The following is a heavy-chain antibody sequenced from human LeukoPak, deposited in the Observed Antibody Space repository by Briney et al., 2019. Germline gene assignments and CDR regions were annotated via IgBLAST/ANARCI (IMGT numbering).Heavy chain of an antibody. Sequence: SVKVSCKASGGTFGGYAINWVRQAPGLGLQWVGGIIPMIGTTNFAQKFQGRVTITADASTSTAYMELNSLTSEDTAVYYCARDRAIPKADVFDIWGQGTMVTVSS. J-gene: IGHJ3*02. CDR2: IIPMIGTT. CDR1: GGTFGGYA. V-gene: IGHV1-69*01. CDR3: ARDRAIPKADVFDI.